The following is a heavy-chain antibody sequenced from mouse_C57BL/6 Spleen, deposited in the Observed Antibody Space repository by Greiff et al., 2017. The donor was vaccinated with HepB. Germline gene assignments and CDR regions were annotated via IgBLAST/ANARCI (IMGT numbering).Heavy chain of an antibody. V-gene: IGHV5-9-1*02. Sequence: EVMLVESGEGLVKPGGSLKLSCAASGFTFSSYAMSWVRQTPEKRLEWVAYISSGGDYIYYADTVKGRFTISRDNARKTLYLQMSSLKSEDTAMYYCTRDQTGGYFDYWGQGTTLTVSS. CDR1: GFTFSSYA. J-gene: IGHJ2*01. CDR2: ISSGGDYI. CDR3: TRDQTGGYFDY.